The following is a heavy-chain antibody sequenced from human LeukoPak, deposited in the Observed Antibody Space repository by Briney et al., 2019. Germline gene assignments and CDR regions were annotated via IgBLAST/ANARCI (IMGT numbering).Heavy chain of an antibody. D-gene: IGHD1-1*01. Sequence: GGSLRLSCAASGFPFSSYGMHWVRQAPGKGLVWVAVIWPDGSNKYYADSVKGRFTVSRDNSKNTLYLQMNSLRAEDTAVYYCARARYSSWYFDLWGRGTLVTVSS. CDR2: IWPDGSNK. CDR3: ARARYSSWYFDL. J-gene: IGHJ2*01. CDR1: GFPFSSYG. V-gene: IGHV3-33*01.